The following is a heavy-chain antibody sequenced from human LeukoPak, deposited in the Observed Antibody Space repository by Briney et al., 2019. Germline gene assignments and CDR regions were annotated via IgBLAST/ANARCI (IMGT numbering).Heavy chain of an antibody. CDR2: INQDGTEK. V-gene: IGHV3-7*01. D-gene: IGHD3-10*01. CDR3: VKVAKYYYGSETYYFFEH. Sequence: PGGSLRLSCAASGFTFTTYWMIWVRRLPGKGLEWVANINQDGTEKYYVYSVKGRFTISRDNAKNSLDLQMNSLRVEDTGIYYCVKVAKYYYGSETYYFFEHWGQGTPVTASS. CDR1: GFTFTTYW. J-gene: IGHJ4*02.